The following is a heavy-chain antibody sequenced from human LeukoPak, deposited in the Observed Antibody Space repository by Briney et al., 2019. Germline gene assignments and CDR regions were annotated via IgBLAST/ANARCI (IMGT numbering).Heavy chain of an antibody. J-gene: IGHJ4*02. CDR3: ARRSGVAVAGAFDY. V-gene: IGHV3-23*01. CDR2: IGGSGDTT. Sequence: GGSLRLSCAASGFTFSNYAMRWVRQAPGKGLEWVSGIGGSGDTTYYADSVKGRFTISRDNSKNTLHLQMNSLRAEDTAVYFCARRSGVAVAGAFDYWGQGTLVTVSS. CDR1: GFTFSNYA. D-gene: IGHD6-19*01.